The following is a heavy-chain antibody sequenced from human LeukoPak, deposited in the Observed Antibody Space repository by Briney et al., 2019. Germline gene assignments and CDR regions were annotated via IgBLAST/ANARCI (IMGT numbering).Heavy chain of an antibody. CDR3: ARGSKMLGYNWFDP. J-gene: IGHJ5*02. Sequence: PSETLSLTCAVYGGSFSGYYWNWIRQPPGKGLEWIGEINHSGSTNYIPSLKSRVTISVVTSKSQFSLKLSSVTAADTAVYYCARGSKMLGYNWFDPWGQGTLVTVSS. D-gene: IGHD1-26*01. V-gene: IGHV4-34*01. CDR2: INHSGST. CDR1: GGSFSGYY.